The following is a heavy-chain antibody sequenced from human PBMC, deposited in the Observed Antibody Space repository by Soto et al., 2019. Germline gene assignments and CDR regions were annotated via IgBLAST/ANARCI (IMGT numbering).Heavy chain of an antibody. Sequence: GSLRLSCVTYGLTFTDYWMSWVRQAPGKGLEWMANIKQDESEKNYLDSVKGRFTISRDNAKNSLYLQMNSLRAEDTAVYYCASDRFRGTYYLRGVTYFFEEWGQGAPVTVSS. CDR2: IKQDESEK. D-gene: IGHD1-26*01. V-gene: IGHV3-7*03. CDR1: GLTFTDYW. CDR3: ASDRFRGTYYLRGVTYFFEE. J-gene: IGHJ4*02.